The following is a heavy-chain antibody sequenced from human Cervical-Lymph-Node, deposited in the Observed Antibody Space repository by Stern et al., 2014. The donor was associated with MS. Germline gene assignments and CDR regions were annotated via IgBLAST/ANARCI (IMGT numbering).Heavy chain of an antibody. CDR1: GFTFSSYG. V-gene: IGHV3-30*03. Sequence: VQLVESGGGVVQPGTSLRLSREASGFTFSSYGMHWVRQAPGKGLEWAAVFSYDGISKYYADSVSGRFTLSRDNSKNTLYLQMDSLRAGDTAVYYCARGTSHYDSSGTDFWGQGTLVTVSS. J-gene: IGHJ4*02. CDR2: FSYDGISK. D-gene: IGHD3-22*01. CDR3: ARGTSHYDSSGTDF.